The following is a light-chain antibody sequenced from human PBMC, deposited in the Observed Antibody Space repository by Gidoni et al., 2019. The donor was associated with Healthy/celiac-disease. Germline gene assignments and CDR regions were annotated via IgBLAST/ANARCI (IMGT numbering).Light chain of an antibody. CDR1: QSISSY. J-gene: IGKJ2*01. CDR3: QQSYSTPDT. V-gene: IGKV1-39*01. Sequence: DIQMPQSPSSLSASVGDRVTITCRASQSISSYLNWYQQKPGKAPKLLIYAAASVQSGVPSRFSGSGAGKDFTLTISSLQPEDFATYYCQQSYSTPDTFGQGTKLEIK. CDR2: AAA.